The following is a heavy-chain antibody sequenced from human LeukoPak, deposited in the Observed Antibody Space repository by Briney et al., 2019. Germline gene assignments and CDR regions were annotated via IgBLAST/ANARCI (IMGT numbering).Heavy chain of an antibody. Sequence: GGSLRLSCAASGFTFSSYAMSWVRQAPGKGLEWVSAISGSGGSTYYADSVKGRFTISRDNSKNTLYLQMNSLRAEDTAVYYCARTGGYSYGYSDYFDYRGQGTLVTVSS. D-gene: IGHD5-18*01. CDR1: GFTFSSYA. V-gene: IGHV3-23*01. J-gene: IGHJ4*02. CDR2: ISGSGGST. CDR3: ARTGGYSYGYSDYFDY.